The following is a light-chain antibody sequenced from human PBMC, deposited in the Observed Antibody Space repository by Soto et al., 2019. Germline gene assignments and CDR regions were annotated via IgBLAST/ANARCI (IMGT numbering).Light chain of an antibody. J-gene: IGKJ1*01. V-gene: IGKV3-15*01. CDR3: QHYNNWPPWT. Sequence: EIVMTQSPATLSVSPGERATLSCRASQSVSSNLAWYQQKPGQAPRLLIYGASTRATGIPARLSGSGSETEFTLTISSLQSEDFAVYYCQHYNNWPPWTFGQGTKVEIK. CDR2: GAS. CDR1: QSVSSN.